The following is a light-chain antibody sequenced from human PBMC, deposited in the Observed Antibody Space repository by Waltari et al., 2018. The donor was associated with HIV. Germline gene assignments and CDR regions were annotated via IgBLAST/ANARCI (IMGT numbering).Light chain of an antibody. CDR3: QQFNGYPLT. Sequence: DIQLTQSPSFLSVSVGDRVTITCRASQGVSRYLAWYQQKAGKAPKVLIYTASTLQSGVTSRFSGSGSGTEFTLTISSLQPEDFATYYCQQFNGYPLTFGGGTKVEIK. CDR2: TAS. V-gene: IGKV1-9*01. CDR1: QGVSRY. J-gene: IGKJ4*01.